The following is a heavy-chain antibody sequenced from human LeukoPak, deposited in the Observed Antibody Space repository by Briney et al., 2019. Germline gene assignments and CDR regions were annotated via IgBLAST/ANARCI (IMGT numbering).Heavy chain of an antibody. CDR3: ARARGTMVRGVPLNWFDP. V-gene: IGHV1-2*06. CDR1: GYTFTGYY. D-gene: IGHD3-10*01. Sequence: ASAKVSCKASGYTFTGYYMHWVRQAPGQGLEWMGRINPNSGGTNYAQKFQGRVTMTRDTSISTAYMELSRLRSDDTAVYYCARARGTMVRGVPLNWFDPWGQGTLVTVSS. J-gene: IGHJ5*02. CDR2: INPNSGGT.